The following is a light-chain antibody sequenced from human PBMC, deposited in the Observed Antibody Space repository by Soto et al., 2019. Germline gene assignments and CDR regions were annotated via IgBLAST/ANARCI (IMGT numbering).Light chain of an antibody. CDR2: DVS. J-gene: IGLJ1*01. CDR3: CSYAGSYTLYV. V-gene: IGLV2-11*01. CDR1: SSDVGGYNY. Sequence: QSALTQPRSVSGSPGQSVTISCTGTSSDVGGYNYVSWYQQHPCKAPKLMIYDVSKRPSGVPDRFSGSKSGNTASLTISGLHAEDEADYYCCSYAGSYTLYVFVTGTKLTVL.